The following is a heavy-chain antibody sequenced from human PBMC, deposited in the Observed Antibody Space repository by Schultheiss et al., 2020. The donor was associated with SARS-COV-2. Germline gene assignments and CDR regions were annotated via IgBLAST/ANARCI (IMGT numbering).Heavy chain of an antibody. CDR2: ISSSSSYI. CDR3: AREDLTGTFRFDP. J-gene: IGHJ5*02. V-gene: IGHV3-21*01. CDR1: GFTFSSYS. D-gene: IGHD1-7*01. Sequence: GESLKISCAASGFTFSSYSMNWVRQAPGKGLEWVSSISSSSSYIYYADSVKGRFTISRDNAKNSLYLQMNSLRAEDTAVYYCAREDLTGTFRFDPWGQGTLVTVSS.